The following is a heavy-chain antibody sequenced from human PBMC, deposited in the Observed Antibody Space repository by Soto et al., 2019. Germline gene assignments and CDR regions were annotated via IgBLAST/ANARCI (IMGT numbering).Heavy chain of an antibody. Sequence: GGSLRFPWEASGFNFGAYAMSWVRQAPGKGLEWVAGRRRSSSATDNTDAVKSRRTNSRDNYKKTFYMQTNSLRGAETTPYYSAGAGRYNSRVYYYALDVWGRGTAVTVSS. CDR2: RRRSSSAT. V-gene: IGHV3-23*01. CDR1: GFNFGAYA. CDR3: AGAGRYNSRVYYYALDV. D-gene: IGHD1-1*01. J-gene: IGHJ6*02.